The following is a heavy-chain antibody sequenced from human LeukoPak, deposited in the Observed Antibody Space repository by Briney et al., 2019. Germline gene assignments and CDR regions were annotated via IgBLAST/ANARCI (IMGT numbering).Heavy chain of an antibody. CDR3: ARSSRVQLWLRYYYYYMDV. J-gene: IGHJ6*03. V-gene: IGHV1-69*05. D-gene: IGHD5-18*01. CDR1: GGTFSSYA. Sequence: GGSVKVSCKASGGTFSSYAISWVRQAPGQGLEWMGGIIPIFGTANYAQKFQGRVTITTDESTSTAYMELSSPRSEDTAVYYCARSSRVQLWLRYYYYYMDVWGKGTTVTVSS. CDR2: IIPIFGTA.